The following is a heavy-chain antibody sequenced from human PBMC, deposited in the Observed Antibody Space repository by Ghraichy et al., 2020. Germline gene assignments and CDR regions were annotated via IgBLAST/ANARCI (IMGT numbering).Heavy chain of an antibody. D-gene: IGHD3-3*01. Sequence: ASVKVSCKASGYSLTTYYIQWVRQAPGQGLEWMGIINPSDATTFYTRKFQGRVTVTRDTSTSTVYMELTSLRFEDTAVYYCTRALQRSLEWSRDYWGQGTLVTFSS. V-gene: IGHV1-46*01. CDR3: TRALQRSLEWSRDY. CDR1: GYSLTTYY. CDR2: INPSDATT. J-gene: IGHJ4*02.